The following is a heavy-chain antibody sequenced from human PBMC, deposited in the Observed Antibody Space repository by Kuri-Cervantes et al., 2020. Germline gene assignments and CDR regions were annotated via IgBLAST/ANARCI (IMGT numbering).Heavy chain of an antibody. CDR2: INPSGGST. J-gene: IGHJ6*03. D-gene: IGHD5-24*01. CDR1: GYTFNRYY. CDR3: AADSNYKNYYYYYYMDV. V-gene: IGHV1-46*02. Sequence: ASVKVSCKASGYTFNRYYMHWVRQAPGQGLEWMGIINPSGGSTSYAQKFQGRVTITRDMSTSTAYMELSSLRSEDTAVYYCAADSNYKNYYYYYYMDVWGKGTTVTVSS.